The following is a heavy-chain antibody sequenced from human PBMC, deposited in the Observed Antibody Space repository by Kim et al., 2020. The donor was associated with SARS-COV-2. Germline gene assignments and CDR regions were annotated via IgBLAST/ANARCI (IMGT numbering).Heavy chain of an antibody. D-gene: IGHD1-7*01. Sequence: GGSLRLSCAASGFTFSSYAMSWVRQAPGKGLEWVSVIYSGGSSTYYADSVKGRFTISRDNSKNTLYLQMNSLRAEDTAVYYCAKVTTRYNWNYVPDYWGQGTLVTVSS. CDR3: AKVTTRYNWNYVPDY. V-gene: IGHV3-23*03. CDR1: GFTFSSYA. J-gene: IGHJ4*02. CDR2: IYSGGSST.